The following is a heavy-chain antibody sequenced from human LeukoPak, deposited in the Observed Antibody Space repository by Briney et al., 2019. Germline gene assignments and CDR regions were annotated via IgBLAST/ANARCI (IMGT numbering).Heavy chain of an antibody. Sequence: SETLSLTCGVYGGSVSGHNWSWIRQPPGKGLEWIGYIYHSGSTYYNPSLKSRVTISVDRSKNQFSLRLSSMTTADTAVYYCARAPVVGVYFDYWGQGTLVAVSS. J-gene: IGHJ4*02. D-gene: IGHD1-26*01. CDR2: IYHSGST. V-gene: IGHV4-30-2*01. CDR3: ARAPVVGVYFDY. CDR1: GGSVSGHN.